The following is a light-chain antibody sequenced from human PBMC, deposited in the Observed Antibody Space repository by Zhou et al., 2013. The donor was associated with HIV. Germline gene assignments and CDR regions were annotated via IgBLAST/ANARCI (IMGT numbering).Light chain of an antibody. J-gene: IGKJ1*01. Sequence: EIVLTQSPDTLSLSQGKEHLSCRASQSVINNDLAWYLLKPGQAPRLLIFRASRRATGISDRFSGSGSGTDFTLTISNLEPEDFAMYYCQQCGSSPATFGLGTKVDIK. CDR1: QSVINND. CDR2: RAS. V-gene: IGKV3-20*01. CDR3: QQCGSSPAT.